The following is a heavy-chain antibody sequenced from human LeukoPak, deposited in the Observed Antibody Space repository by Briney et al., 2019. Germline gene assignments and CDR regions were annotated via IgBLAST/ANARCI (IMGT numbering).Heavy chain of an antibody. Sequence: PSETLSLTCTVSGGSISSYYWSWIRQPPGKGLEWIGYIYYSGSTNYNPSLKSRVTISVDTSKNQFSLKLSSVTAADTAVYYCARHLSYRYGDYAPFDYWGQGTLVTVSS. CDR2: IYYSGST. D-gene: IGHD4-17*01. CDR1: GGSISSYY. J-gene: IGHJ4*02. V-gene: IGHV4-59*08. CDR3: ARHLSYRYGDYAPFDY.